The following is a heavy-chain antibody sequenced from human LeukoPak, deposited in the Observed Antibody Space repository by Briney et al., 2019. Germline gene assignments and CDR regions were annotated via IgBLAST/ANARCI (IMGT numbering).Heavy chain of an antibody. J-gene: IGHJ4*02. CDR3: ARGVTIFGVVPYYFDY. CDR2: ISGSGGNT. V-gene: IGHV3-23*01. CDR1: GFTFSSYA. D-gene: IGHD3-3*01. Sequence: GGSLRLSCAASGFTFSSYAMSWVRQAPGKGLEWVSAISGSGGNTYYADSVKGRFTISRDNAKNSLYLQMNSLRAEDTAVYYCARGVTIFGVVPYYFDYWGQGTLVTVSS.